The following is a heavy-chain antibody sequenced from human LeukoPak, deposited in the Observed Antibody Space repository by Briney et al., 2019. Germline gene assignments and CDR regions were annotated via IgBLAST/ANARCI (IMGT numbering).Heavy chain of an antibody. V-gene: IGHV3-48*04. CDR3: GSLDSREDSTSRWGPLDI. CDR2: ISSSGSSI. CDR1: GFTFSSYS. Sequence: PGGSLRLSCAASGFTFSSYSMNWVRQAPGKGLEWVSYISSSGSSIFYATSVKDRFTISRDNARNSLYLQMNSLRAEDTAVYYCGSLDSREDSTSRWGPLDIWGQGTMVTVSS. D-gene: IGHD2-2*01. J-gene: IGHJ3*02.